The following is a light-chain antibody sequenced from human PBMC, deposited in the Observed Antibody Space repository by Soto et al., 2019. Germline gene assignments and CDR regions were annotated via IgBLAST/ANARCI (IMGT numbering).Light chain of an antibody. CDR1: QSLEESNGDNY. Sequence: DIVMTQSPLSLPVTPGEPASISCRSSQSLEESNGDNYLDWYLQRPGHSPQLLIYLGSNRASGVXDXXSGSGSGTDFTLKISRVEAEDVGVYYCMQGQQMPYTFGQGTKLEIK. CDR3: MQGQQMPYT. CDR2: LGS. J-gene: IGKJ2*01. V-gene: IGKV2-28*01.